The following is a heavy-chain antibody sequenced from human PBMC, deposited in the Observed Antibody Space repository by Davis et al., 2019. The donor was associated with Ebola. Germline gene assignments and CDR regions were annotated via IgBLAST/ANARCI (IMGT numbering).Heavy chain of an antibody. V-gene: IGHV1-18*04. J-gene: IGHJ4*02. D-gene: IGHD6-19*01. CDR2: INPHNGNT. CDR1: GYTFTNYG. Sequence: AASVKVSCKASGYTFTNYGITWVRQAPGQGLEWMGWINPHNGNTNYAQKLQGRVTMTTDTSTSTAYMELRSLRSDDTAVYYCARDHRAVAGTGWDYWGQGTLVTVSS. CDR3: ARDHRAVAGTGWDY.